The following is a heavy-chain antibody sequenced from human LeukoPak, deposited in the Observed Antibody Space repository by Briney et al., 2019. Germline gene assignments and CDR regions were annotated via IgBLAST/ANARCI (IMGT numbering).Heavy chain of an antibody. J-gene: IGHJ4*02. CDR2: ISYDGSNK. CDR3: AKDRGSASGWYHLDY. Sequence: PGGSLRLSCAASGFTFSSYGMHWVRQAPGKGLEWVAVISYDGSNKYYADSVKSRFTFSRDNSKNTLYLQMNSLRSEDTAVYYCAKDRGSASGWYHLDYWGQGTLVTVSS. V-gene: IGHV3-30*18. CDR1: GFTFSSYG. D-gene: IGHD6-19*01.